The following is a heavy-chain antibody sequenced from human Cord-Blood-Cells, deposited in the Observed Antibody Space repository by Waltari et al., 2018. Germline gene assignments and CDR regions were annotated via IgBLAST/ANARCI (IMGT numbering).Heavy chain of an antibody. V-gene: IGHV3-21*01. CDR1: GFTFSSYS. D-gene: IGHD6-19*01. Sequence: EVQLVESGGGLVKPGGSLRLSCAASGFTFSSYSMNWVGRVPGRGLDWFSSISSSSSYIYYADSVKGRFTISRDNAKNSLYLQMNSLRAEDTAVYYCARSYSSGRAYWGQGTLVTVSS. CDR3: ARSYSSGRAY. CDR2: ISSSSSYI. J-gene: IGHJ4*02.